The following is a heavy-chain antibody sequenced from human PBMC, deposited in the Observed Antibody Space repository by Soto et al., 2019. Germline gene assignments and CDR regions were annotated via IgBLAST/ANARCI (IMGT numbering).Heavy chain of an antibody. CDR2: ISGSGGST. J-gene: IGHJ6*03. CDR1: GFTFSSYA. D-gene: IGHD2-15*01. CDR3: AKDWNCSGGSCSHYYYYYIDV. V-gene: IGHV3-23*01. Sequence: GGSLRLSCAASGFTFSSYAMSWVRQAPGKGLEWVSAISGSGGSTYYADSVKGRVTISRDNSKNTLYLQMNSLRAEDTAVYYWAKDWNCSGGSCSHYYYYYIDVWGKGTTVTVSS.